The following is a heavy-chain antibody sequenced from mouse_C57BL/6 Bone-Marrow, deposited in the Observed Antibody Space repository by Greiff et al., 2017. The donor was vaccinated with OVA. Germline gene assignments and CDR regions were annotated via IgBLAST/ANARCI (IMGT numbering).Heavy chain of an antibody. V-gene: IGHV10-1*01. Sequence: DVKLQESGGGLVQPKGSLKLSCAASGFSFNTYAMNWVRQAPGKGLEWVARIRSKSNNYATYHADSVKDRFTISRDDSESMLYLQMNNLKTEDTAMYYCVRQGTGYFDYWGQGTTLTVSS. CDR2: IRSKSNNYAT. CDR1: GFSFNTYA. CDR3: VRQGTGYFDY. D-gene: IGHD4-1*01. J-gene: IGHJ2*01.